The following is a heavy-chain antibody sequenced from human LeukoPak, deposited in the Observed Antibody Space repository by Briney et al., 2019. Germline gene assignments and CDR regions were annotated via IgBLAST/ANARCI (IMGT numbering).Heavy chain of an antibody. CDR1: GGTFSSYA. D-gene: IGHD3-22*01. CDR3: ASLKDSSGYLDY. CDR2: IIPIFGTA. V-gene: IGHV1-69*05. Sequence: SVKVSCKASGGTFSSYAISWVRQAPGQGLEWMGGIIPIFGTANYAQKFQGRVTITTDESTSTAYMELSSLRSEDTAVYYCASLKDSSGYLDYWGQGALVTVSS. J-gene: IGHJ4*02.